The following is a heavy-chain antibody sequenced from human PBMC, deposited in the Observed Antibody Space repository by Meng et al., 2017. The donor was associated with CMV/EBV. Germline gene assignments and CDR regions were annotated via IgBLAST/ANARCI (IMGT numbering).Heavy chain of an antibody. CDR3: ARGLSGSYFDY. CDR1: GFTCSGCA. D-gene: IGHD1-26*01. J-gene: IGHJ4*02. V-gene: IGHV3-30*04. CDR2: RTNDGSNK. Sequence: LSCAASGFTCSGCAKHWVRQAPGKGLEWEAVRTNDGSNKYYAGAVKSRFTISRDNSKNTLYLQMNSLRTEDTAVYYCARGLSGSYFDYWGQGTLVTVSS.